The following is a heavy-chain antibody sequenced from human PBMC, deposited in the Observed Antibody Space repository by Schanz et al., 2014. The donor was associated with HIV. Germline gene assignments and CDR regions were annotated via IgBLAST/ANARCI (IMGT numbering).Heavy chain of an antibody. CDR2: ISGSGGTT. CDR1: GVTFSTYA. Sequence: VQLLESGGGLVEPGGSLRLSCADSGVTFSTYAMSWVRQLPGKGLEWVSSISGSGGTTYYADSLKGRFTISRDNSKNTLHLQLNSLRAEDTAVYYCARSGQRRGGGYYYYGMDVWGQGTTVTVSS. CDR3: ARSGQRRGGGYYYYGMDV. D-gene: IGHD5-12*01. J-gene: IGHJ6*02. V-gene: IGHV3-23*01.